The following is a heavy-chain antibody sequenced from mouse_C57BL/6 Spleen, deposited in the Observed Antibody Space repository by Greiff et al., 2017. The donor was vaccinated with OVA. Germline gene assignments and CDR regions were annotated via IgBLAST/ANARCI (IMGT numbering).Heavy chain of an antibody. Sequence: QVQLQQPGAELVKPGASVKLSCKASGYTFTSYWMHWVQQRPGQGLEWIGMIHPNSGSTNYNEKVKGKATMTIDKSSSTAYMQLRSQTSGDSAVYYCERSRDSSGYWFAYWGQGTLVTVSA. CDR3: ERSRDSSGYWFAY. CDR1: GYTFTSYW. J-gene: IGHJ3*01. D-gene: IGHD3-2*02. V-gene: IGHV1-64*01. CDR2: IHPNSGST.